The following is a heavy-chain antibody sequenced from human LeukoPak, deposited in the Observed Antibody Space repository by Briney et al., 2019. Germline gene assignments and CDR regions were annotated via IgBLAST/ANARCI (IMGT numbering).Heavy chain of an antibody. Sequence: KSSETLSLTCTISGGSISSGSYYWSWIRQPAGKGLEWIGRIYTSGSTNYNPSLKSRVTISVDTSKNQFSPKLSSVTAADTAVYYCARLGVRDGYNWVYWGQGTLVTVSS. D-gene: IGHD5-24*01. CDR3: ARLGVRDGYNWVY. CDR2: IYTSGST. V-gene: IGHV4-61*02. J-gene: IGHJ4*02. CDR1: GGSISSGSYY.